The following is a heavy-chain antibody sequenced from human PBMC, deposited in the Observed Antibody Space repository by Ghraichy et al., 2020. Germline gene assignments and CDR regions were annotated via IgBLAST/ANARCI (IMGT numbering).Heavy chain of an antibody. D-gene: IGHD1-26*01. CDR2: IYHSGST. Sequence: ESLNISCTVSGDSISSSSYYWAWIRQPPGKGLEWIGSIYHSGSTNYNPSLKSRVTISVDTSKNQFSLKLSSVTAADTAVYYCARQRRSGSTGVFDYWGQGTLVTVSS. CDR1: GDSISSSSYY. J-gene: IGHJ4*02. CDR3: ARQRRSGSTGVFDY. V-gene: IGHV4-39*01.